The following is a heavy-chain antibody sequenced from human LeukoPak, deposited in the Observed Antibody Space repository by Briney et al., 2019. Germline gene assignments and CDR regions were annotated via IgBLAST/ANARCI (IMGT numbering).Heavy chain of an antibody. Sequence: GGSLRLSCADSGFTFSSYSMNWVRQAPGKGLGWVSSISSSSSYIYYADSVKGRFTISRDNSKNTLYLQMNSLRAEDTAVYYCARTMVRGVTVEDYWGQGTLVTVSS. D-gene: IGHD3-10*01. J-gene: IGHJ4*02. CDR3: ARTMVRGVTVEDY. V-gene: IGHV3-21*01. CDR1: GFTFSSYS. CDR2: ISSSSSYI.